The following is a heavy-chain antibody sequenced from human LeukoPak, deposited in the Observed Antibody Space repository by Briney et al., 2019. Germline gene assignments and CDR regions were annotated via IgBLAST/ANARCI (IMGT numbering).Heavy chain of an antibody. CDR1: EVTFSSYS. D-gene: IGHD2-15*01. CDR2: ISSSSSYI. Sequence: VGSLRDSSVDSEVTFSSYSMNRVRQAPGEGLERVSSISSSSSYIYYADSVKGRFTISRDNAKNSLYLRMNSLRAEDTAVYYCARGGADCSGDRCYWTYDAFDIWGQGTMVTVSS. V-gene: IGHV3-21*01. J-gene: IGHJ3*02. CDR3: ARGGADCSGDRCYWTYDAFDI.